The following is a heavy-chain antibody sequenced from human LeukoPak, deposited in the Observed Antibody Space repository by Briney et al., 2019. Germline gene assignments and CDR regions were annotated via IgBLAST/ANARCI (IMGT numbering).Heavy chain of an antibody. V-gene: IGHV3-64*01. J-gene: IGHJ6*03. CDR3: AKAIFGVVATPCYMDV. Sequence: PGGSLRLSCAASGFTFSSYAMHWVRQAPGKGLEYVSAISSNGGSTYYANSVKGRFTISRDNSKNTLYLQMNSLRAEDTAVYYCAKAIFGVVATPCYMDVWGKGTTVTVSS. D-gene: IGHD3-3*01. CDR2: ISSNGGST. CDR1: GFTFSSYA.